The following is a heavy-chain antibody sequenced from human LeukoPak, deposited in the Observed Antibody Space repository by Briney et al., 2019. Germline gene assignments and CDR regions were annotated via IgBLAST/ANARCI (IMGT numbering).Heavy chain of an antibody. D-gene: IGHD5-18*01. CDR2: IRQDGRDE. V-gene: IGHV3-7*01. CDR3: ARRGRYNYGY. J-gene: IGHJ4*02. Sequence: GGSLRLSCAASGFTFGTYWMSWVRQAPGKGLEWVANIRQDGRDENYVDSVRGRFTISRDNAKNSLYLQLNSLRAEDTAVYYCARRGRYNYGYWGRGTLVTVSS. CDR1: GFTFGTYW.